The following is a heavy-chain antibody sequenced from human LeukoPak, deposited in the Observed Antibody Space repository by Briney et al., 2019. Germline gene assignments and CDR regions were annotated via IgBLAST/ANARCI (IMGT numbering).Heavy chain of an antibody. Sequence: PSETLSLTCAVYGGSFSDYYWAWIRQPPGKGLEWIGEINHNGGINYNPSLKSRVTLSLDTSMNHVSLRLTSVTAADTAVYYCARHRYCTNGVCYHLIDYWGQGTLVTVSS. D-gene: IGHD2-8*01. V-gene: IGHV4-34*01. CDR3: ARHRYCTNGVCYHLIDY. CDR2: INHNGGI. CDR1: GGSFSDYY. J-gene: IGHJ4*02.